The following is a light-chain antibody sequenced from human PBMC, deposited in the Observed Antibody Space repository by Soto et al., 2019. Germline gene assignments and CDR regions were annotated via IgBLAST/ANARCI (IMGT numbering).Light chain of an antibody. V-gene: IGKV3-15*01. J-gene: IGKJ1*01. CDR2: GAS. Sequence: IVMTQSPATLSVSPGERVTLSCRASQTINSNLAWYQRRPGQAPRLLIYGASTRASGIPVRFRGSGSGTEFTLTISSLQSEDFAVYYCQQHIEGPPWTFGQGTKVEIK. CDR1: QTINSN. CDR3: QQHIEGPPWT.